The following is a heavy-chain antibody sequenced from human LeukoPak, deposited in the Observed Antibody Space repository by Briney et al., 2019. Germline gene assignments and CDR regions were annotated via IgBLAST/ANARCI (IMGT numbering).Heavy chain of an antibody. V-gene: IGHV4-4*07. J-gene: IGHJ5*02. CDR3: ARGYCSSTSCYRGELAWFDP. Sequence: PSETLSLTCTVSGGSISSYYWSWIRQPAGKGLEWIGRIYTSGSTNYNPSLKSRVTMSVDTSKNQFSLKLSCVTAADTAVYYCARGYCSSTSCYRGELAWFDPWGQGTLVTVAS. CDR1: GGSISSYY. D-gene: IGHD2-2*02. CDR2: IYTSGST.